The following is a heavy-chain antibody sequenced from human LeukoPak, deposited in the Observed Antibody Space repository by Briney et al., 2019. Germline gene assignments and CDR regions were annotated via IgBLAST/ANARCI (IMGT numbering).Heavy chain of an antibody. CDR1: GYTFSSYH. CDR2: INPSFNPGVDVT. J-gene: IGHJ5*02. CDR3: ARGDSFDYGWFDP. Sequence: ASVKVSCKASGYTFSSYHIHWVRQAPGQGLEWMGKINPSFNPGVDVTSYAQKFQGRVTMTKDISTNTVYMELSSLTSEDTAVYYCARGDSFDYGWFDPWGQGTLVTVSS. D-gene: IGHD4/OR15-4a*01. V-gene: IGHV1-46*01.